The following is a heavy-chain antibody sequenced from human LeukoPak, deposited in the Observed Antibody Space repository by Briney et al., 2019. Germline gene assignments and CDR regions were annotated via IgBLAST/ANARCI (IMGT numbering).Heavy chain of an antibody. V-gene: IGHV3-7*02. CDR2: INQDGTEK. Sequence: PGGSLRLSCVASGFTFSTYWMTWVRQAPGKGLEWVANINQDGTEKNYVDSVKGRFTISRDNAKNSLYLQMNSLRAEDTAVYYCARHGLYDSSDYWTFQHWGQGTLVTVSS. CDR3: ARHGLYDSSDYWTFQH. J-gene: IGHJ1*01. D-gene: IGHD3-22*01. CDR1: GFTFSTYW.